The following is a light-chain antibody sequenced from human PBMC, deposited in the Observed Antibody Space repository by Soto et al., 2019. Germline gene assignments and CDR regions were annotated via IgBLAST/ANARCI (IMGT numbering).Light chain of an antibody. CDR1: QTVISNY. CDR3: HHYGSSPRT. J-gene: IGKJ2*01. V-gene: IGKV3-20*01. CDR2: GAS. Sequence: ILLTQSPGILSLSPGERATLSCRASQTVISNYLAWFLQKPGQAPRLLIYGASTRATGISDRFSGSGSGTDFTLTITRLEPEDFAMDYGHHYGSSPRTFGQGTKLEIK.